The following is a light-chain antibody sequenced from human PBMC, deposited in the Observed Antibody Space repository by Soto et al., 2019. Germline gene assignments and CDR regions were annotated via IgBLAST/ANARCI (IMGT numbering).Light chain of an antibody. J-gene: IGKJ4*01. CDR2: GAS. CDR1: QFVSSTY. CDR3: QQYGISPFT. Sequence: VFTQSPYTLSLSPGERATLSCRASQFVSSTYLAWYQQRPGQAPRLLIYGASSRATGIPDRFSGGGSETDFTLTISRLESEDSAVYYCQQYGISPFTFGGGTKVDIK. V-gene: IGKV3-20*01.